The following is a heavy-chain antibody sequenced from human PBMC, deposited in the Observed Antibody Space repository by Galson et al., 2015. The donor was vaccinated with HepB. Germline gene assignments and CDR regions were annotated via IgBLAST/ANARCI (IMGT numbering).Heavy chain of an antibody. CDR3: ARQRGDKISPYYYYYMDV. D-gene: IGHD3-16*01. Sequence: SVKVSCKASGGTFSSYAISWVRQAPGQGLEWMGRIIPILGIANYAQKFQGRVTITADKSTSTAYMELSSLRSEDTAVYYCARQRGDKISPYYYYYMDVWGKGTTVTVSS. CDR1: GGTFSSYA. V-gene: IGHV1-69*04. J-gene: IGHJ6*03. CDR2: IIPILGIA.